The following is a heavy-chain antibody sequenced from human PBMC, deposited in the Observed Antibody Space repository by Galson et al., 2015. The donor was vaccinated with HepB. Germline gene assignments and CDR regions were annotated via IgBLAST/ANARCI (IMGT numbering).Heavy chain of an antibody. J-gene: IGHJ4*02. V-gene: IGHV3-23*01. CDR3: AKCAGSSFLIDS. D-gene: IGHD6-6*01. Sequence: SLRLSCAASGFTFSIYAMNWVRQAPGKGLEWVSAISGSGDATTYADPVKGRFTISRDNSKNTLYLQMSSLRPEDTAVYYCAKCAGSSFLIDSWGQGTLVTVSS. CDR1: GFTFSIYA. CDR2: ISGSGDAT.